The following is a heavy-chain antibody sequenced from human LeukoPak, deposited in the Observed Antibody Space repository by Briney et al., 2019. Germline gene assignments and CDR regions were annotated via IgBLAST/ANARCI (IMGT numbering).Heavy chain of an antibody. CDR3: TTEDPDSSGWYEPGDY. CDR1: GFTFSNAW. CDR2: IKSKTDGGTT. V-gene: IGHV3-15*01. D-gene: IGHD6-19*01. Sequence: PGGSLRLSCAASGFTFSNAWMSWVRQAPGKGLEWVGRIKSKTDGGTTDYAAPVKGRFTISRDDSKNTLYLQMNSLKTEDTAVYYCTTEDPDSSGWYEPGDYWGQGTLVTVSS. J-gene: IGHJ4*02.